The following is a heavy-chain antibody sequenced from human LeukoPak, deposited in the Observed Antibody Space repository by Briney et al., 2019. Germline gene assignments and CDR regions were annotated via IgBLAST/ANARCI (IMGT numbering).Heavy chain of an antibody. V-gene: IGHV4-61*05. CDR1: GGSISSSSYY. J-gene: IGHJ4*02. D-gene: IGHD3-10*01. Sequence: SETLSLTCTVSGGSISSSSYYWGWIRQPPGKGLEWIAYIYYSGSTNYNPSLKSRVTISVDTSKNQFSLKLSSVTAADTAVYYCARRYGSGSSGTFDYWGQGTLVTVSS. CDR2: IYYSGST. CDR3: ARRYGSGSSGTFDY.